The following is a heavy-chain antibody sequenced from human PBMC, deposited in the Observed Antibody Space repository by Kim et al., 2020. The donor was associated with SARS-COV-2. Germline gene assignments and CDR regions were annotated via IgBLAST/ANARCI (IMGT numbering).Heavy chain of an antibody. J-gene: IGHJ4*02. D-gene: IGHD2-15*01. CDR3: ARPKTRTPLVDY. Sequence: SETLSLTCTVSGGSISSSSYYWGWIRQPPGKGLEWIGSIYYSGSTYYNPSLKSRVTISVDTSKNQFSLKLSSVTAADTAVYYCARPKTRTPLVDYWGQGTLVTVSS. CDR2: IYYSGST. CDR1: GGSISSSSYY. V-gene: IGHV4-39*01.